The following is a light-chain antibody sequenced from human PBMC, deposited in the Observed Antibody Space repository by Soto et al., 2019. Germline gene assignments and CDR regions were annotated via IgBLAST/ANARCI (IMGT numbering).Light chain of an antibody. V-gene: IGKV3-20*01. J-gene: IGKJ4*01. CDR1: QSVSSNF. Sequence: EIVLTQSPGTLSLSPGERATLSCRASQSVSSNFLAWYQEKPGQAPRLLIYGASSRATGIPDRFSGSGSGTDFTLTISRLEPEDFAVYYCRQYGRSLGFAFGEGPRWIS. CDR2: GAS. CDR3: RQYGRSLGFA.